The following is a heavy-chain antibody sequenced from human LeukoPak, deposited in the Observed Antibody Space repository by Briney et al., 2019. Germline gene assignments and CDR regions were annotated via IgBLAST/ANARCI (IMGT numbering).Heavy chain of an antibody. Sequence: SETLSLTCAAYGGSFSGYYWSWIRQPPGKGLEWIGEINHSGSTNYNPSLKSRVTISVDTSKNQFSLKLSSVTAADTAVYYCARGVVPGHYYYYYYMDVWGKGTTVTVSS. CDR3: ARGVVPGHYYYYYYMDV. CDR2: INHSGST. D-gene: IGHD2-15*01. J-gene: IGHJ6*03. V-gene: IGHV4-34*01. CDR1: GGSFSGYY.